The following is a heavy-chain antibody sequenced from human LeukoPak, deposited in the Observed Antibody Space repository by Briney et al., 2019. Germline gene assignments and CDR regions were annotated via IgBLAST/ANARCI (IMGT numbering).Heavy chain of an antibody. D-gene: IGHD3-10*01. CDR1: GFTFSSYW. J-gene: IGHJ4*02. CDR3: ARVDMVRGVIMGAFDY. Sequence: GGSLRLSCAASGFTFSSYWMSWVRQAPGKGLEWVANIKQDGSEKYYVDSVKGRFTISRDNAKNSLYLQMNSLRAEDTAVYYCARVDMVRGVIMGAFDYWGQGTLVTVSS. V-gene: IGHV3-7*01. CDR2: IKQDGSEK.